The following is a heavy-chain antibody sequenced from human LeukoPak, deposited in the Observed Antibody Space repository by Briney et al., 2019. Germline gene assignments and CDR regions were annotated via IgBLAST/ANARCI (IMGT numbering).Heavy chain of an antibody. Sequence: SETLSLTCTVSGDSISRGDYYWSWIRQPAGKGLEWIGRISSSGSTNYNPSLKSRVTISVDKSKNQFSLKLSSVTAADTAVYYCARGPYYYDSSGNFDYWGQGTLVTVSS. CDR2: ISSSGST. CDR1: GDSISRGDYY. CDR3: ARGPYYYDSSGNFDY. D-gene: IGHD3-22*01. J-gene: IGHJ4*02. V-gene: IGHV4-61*02.